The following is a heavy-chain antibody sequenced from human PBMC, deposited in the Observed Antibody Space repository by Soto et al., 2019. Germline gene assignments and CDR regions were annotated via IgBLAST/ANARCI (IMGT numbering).Heavy chain of an antibody. Sequence: PSETLSLTCTFSGGSISSGGYYLSWIRQHPGKGLEWIGYIYYSGSTYYNPSLKSRVTISVDTSKNQFSLKLSSVTAADTAVYYCARADVPAAMFDYWGQGTLVTVSS. CDR1: GGSISSGGYY. V-gene: IGHV4-31*03. J-gene: IGHJ4*02. CDR3: ARADVPAAMFDY. CDR2: IYYSGST. D-gene: IGHD2-2*01.